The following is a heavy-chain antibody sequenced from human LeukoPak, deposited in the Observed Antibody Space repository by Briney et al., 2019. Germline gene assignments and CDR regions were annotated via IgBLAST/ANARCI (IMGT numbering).Heavy chain of an antibody. CDR3: ARGPQIFGVVKYYFDY. CDR1: GFTFSSYS. Sequence: GGSLRLSCAASGFTFSSYSMNWVRQAPGKGLEWVSYISSSSSTIYYADSVKGRFTISRDNAKNSLYLQMNSLRAEDTAVYCCARGPQIFGVVKYYFDYWGQGTLVTVSS. V-gene: IGHV3-48*01. CDR2: ISSSSSTI. D-gene: IGHD3-3*01. J-gene: IGHJ4*02.